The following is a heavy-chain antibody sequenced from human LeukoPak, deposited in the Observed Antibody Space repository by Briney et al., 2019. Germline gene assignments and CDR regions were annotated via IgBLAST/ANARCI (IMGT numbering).Heavy chain of an antibody. CDR1: GYTFTSYG. Sequence: ASVKVSCRASGYTFTSYGISWVRQAPGQGLEWMGWISAYNGNTNYAQKLQGRVTMTTDTSTSTAYMELRSLRSDDTAVYYCAGPSSSWSEYFQHWGQGTLVTVSS. J-gene: IGHJ1*01. D-gene: IGHD6-13*01. V-gene: IGHV1-18*01. CDR2: ISAYNGNT. CDR3: AGPSSSWSEYFQH.